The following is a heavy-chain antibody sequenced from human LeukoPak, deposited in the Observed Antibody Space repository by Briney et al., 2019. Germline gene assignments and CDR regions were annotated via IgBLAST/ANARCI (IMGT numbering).Heavy chain of an antibody. V-gene: IGHV4-39*01. CDR2: IYYSGST. D-gene: IGHD5-18*01. CDR3: ARRRGYSYGPRYGVFDY. Sequence: SETLFLTCTVSGGSISSSSYYWGWIRQPPGKGLEWIGSIYYSGSTYYNPSLKSRVTISVDTSKNQFSLKLSSVTAADTAVYYCARRRGYSYGPRYGVFDYWGQGTLVTVSS. J-gene: IGHJ4*02. CDR1: GGSISSSSYY.